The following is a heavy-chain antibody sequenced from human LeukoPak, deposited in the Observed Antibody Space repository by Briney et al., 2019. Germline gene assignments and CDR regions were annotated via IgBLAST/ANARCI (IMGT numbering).Heavy chain of an antibody. Sequence: SGLTLVKPTQTLTLTCTFSGFSLSTSGVGVGWIRRPPGKALEWLALIYWNDDNRYSPSLKSRLTITKDTSKNQVVLTMTNMDPVDTATYYCAHYGDYRFMFYFDYWGQGTLVTVSS. J-gene: IGHJ4*02. CDR1: GFSLSTSGVG. CDR3: AHYGDYRFMFYFDY. CDR2: IYWNDDN. D-gene: IGHD4-17*01. V-gene: IGHV2-5*01.